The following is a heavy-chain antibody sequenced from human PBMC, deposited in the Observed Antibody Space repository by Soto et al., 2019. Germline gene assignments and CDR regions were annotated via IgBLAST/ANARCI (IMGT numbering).Heavy chain of an antibody. CDR3: ARVGYRSNRDAFDI. Sequence: SQTLSLTCAISGDSFSSNSAAWVWIRQSPSRGLEWLGRTYYRSKWYNDYAVSVKSRITISPDTSKNQFSLQLNSVTPEDTAVYYCARVGYRSNRDAFDIWGQGTMVTVSS. CDR1: GDSFSSNSAA. J-gene: IGHJ3*02. V-gene: IGHV6-1*01. D-gene: IGHD5-18*01. CDR2: TYYRSKWYN.